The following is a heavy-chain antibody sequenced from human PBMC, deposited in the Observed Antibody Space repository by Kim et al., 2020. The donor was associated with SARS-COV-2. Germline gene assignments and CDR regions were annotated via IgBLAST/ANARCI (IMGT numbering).Heavy chain of an antibody. D-gene: IGHD4-17*01. J-gene: IGHJ4*02. CDR3: AKGGYGDLAVDS. Sequence: YYADAVKGRFTISRHNSKNTLYLQMNSLRAEETAVYYCAKGGYGDLAVDSWGQGTLVTVSS. V-gene: IGHV3-30-3*02.